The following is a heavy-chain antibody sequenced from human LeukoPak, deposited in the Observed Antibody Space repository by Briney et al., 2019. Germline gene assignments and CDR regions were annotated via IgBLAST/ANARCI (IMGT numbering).Heavy chain of an antibody. V-gene: IGHV4-59*01. D-gene: IGHD5-24*01. CDR2: MYYSGST. Sequence: SETLSLTCTVSGGSISSYYWSWIRQSPGKGLEWIGYMYYSGSTKYNPSLKSRVIISVDTSKNQFSLKLSSVTAADTAMYYCAREIATIRYYFDYWGQGTLVTVSS. J-gene: IGHJ4*02. CDR1: GGSISSYY. CDR3: AREIATIRYYFDY.